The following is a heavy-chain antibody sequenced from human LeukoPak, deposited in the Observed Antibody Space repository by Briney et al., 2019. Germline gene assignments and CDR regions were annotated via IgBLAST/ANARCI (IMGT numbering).Heavy chain of an antibody. CDR1: GITFSGNW. J-gene: IGHJ4*02. D-gene: IGHD3/OR15-3a*01. Sequence: GGSLRLSCADSGITFSGNWMSWVRQAPGKGMEWVAHIKPDGSEKYYVDSVRGRFTISRDNAENSLYLEMNSLRAEDTAVYYCARDRDWSFDYWGQGTLVTVSS. V-gene: IGHV3-7*05. CDR2: IKPDGSEK. CDR3: ARDRDWSFDY.